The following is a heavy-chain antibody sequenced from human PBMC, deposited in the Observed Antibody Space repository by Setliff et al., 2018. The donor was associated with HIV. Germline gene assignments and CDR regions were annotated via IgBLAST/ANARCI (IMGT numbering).Heavy chain of an antibody. CDR1: GFTFSSYA. Sequence: GGSLRLSCAASGFTFSSYAMSWVRQAPGKGLEWVSAISGSGGSTYYADSVKGRFTISRDNSKKTVHLQVNSLKTEDTAVYYCTSEEPYYDILTGLDAFDIWGQGTMVTVSS. CDR2: ISGSGGST. D-gene: IGHD3-9*01. V-gene: IGHV3-23*01. CDR3: TSEEPYYDILTGLDAFDI. J-gene: IGHJ3*02.